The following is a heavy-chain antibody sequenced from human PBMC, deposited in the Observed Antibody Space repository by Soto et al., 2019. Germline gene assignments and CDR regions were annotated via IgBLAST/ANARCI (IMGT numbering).Heavy chain of an antibody. D-gene: IGHD2-21*02. J-gene: IGHJ4*02. Sequence: GGSLRLSCAVPGFTFGSYWMNWVRLIPGKGLEWVAYIKPDGSATYYVDSVEGRFTISRDNAKNSLYLQMNSLRVEDTSVYYCARAGYCGPGCYYYFDYWGQGTLVTVSS. CDR1: GFTFGSYW. CDR3: ARAGYCGPGCYYYFDY. V-gene: IGHV3-7*01. CDR2: IKPDGSAT.